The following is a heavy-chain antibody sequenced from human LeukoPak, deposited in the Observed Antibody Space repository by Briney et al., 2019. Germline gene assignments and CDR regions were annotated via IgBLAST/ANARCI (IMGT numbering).Heavy chain of an antibody. V-gene: IGHV3-21*01. CDR2: ISSSSSYI. D-gene: IGHD6-13*01. CDR3: ARVPLYSSSWYY. J-gene: IGHJ4*02. Sequence: GGSLRLSCAASGFTFSSYSMYWVRQAPGKGLEWVSSISSSSSYIYYADSVKGRFTISRDNAKNSLYLQMNSLRAEDTAVYYCARVPLYSSSWYYWGQGTLVTVSS. CDR1: GFTFSSYS.